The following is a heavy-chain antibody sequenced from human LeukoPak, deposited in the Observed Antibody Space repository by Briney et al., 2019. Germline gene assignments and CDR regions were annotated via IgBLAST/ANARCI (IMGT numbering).Heavy chain of an antibody. CDR3: ARDGHYYGSGSYYNVRSWRFDP. V-gene: IGHV3-33*08. D-gene: IGHD3-10*01. Sequence: PGGSLRLSCAASGFTFSSYSMNWVRQAPGKGLEWVAVIWYDGSNKYYADSVKGRFTISRDNSKNTLYLQMNSLRAEDTAVYYCARDGHYYGSGSYYNVRSWRFDPWGQGTLVTVSS. CDR1: GFTFSSYS. J-gene: IGHJ5*02. CDR2: IWYDGSNK.